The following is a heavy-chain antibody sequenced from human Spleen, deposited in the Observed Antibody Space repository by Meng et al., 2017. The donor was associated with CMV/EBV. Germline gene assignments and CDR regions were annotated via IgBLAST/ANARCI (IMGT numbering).Heavy chain of an antibody. CDR1: GFTFDNHG. V-gene: IGHV3-20*04. CDR3: ARGGMDSKPSDY. Sequence: CAGSGFTFDNHGMSWVRQAPGKGLEWVSGINWNGNNIGYVDSVKGRFTMSRDNAKKSLYLQMNSLRAEDTALYYCARGGMDSKPSDYWGQGTLVTVSS. J-gene: IGHJ4*02. D-gene: IGHD3-22*01. CDR2: INWNGNNI.